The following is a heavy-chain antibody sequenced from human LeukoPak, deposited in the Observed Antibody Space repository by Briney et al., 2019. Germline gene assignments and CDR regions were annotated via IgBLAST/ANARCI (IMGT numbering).Heavy chain of an antibody. Sequence: GGSLRLSCAASGFTFSSYAMSWVRQTPEKGLEWVSAITGSGDDTFHADSVKGRFTISRDNSPNTLYLQMNSLRAEDTAVYNCVKGSKTSRPYYFDFWGQGALVTVSS. CDR3: VKGSKTSRPYYFDF. V-gene: IGHV3-23*01. CDR2: ITGSGDDT. J-gene: IGHJ4*02. CDR1: GFTFSSYA.